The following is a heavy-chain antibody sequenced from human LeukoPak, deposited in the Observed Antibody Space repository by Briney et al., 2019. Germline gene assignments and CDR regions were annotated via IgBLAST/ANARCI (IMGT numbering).Heavy chain of an antibody. CDR2: ISYDGSSE. CDR3: AREHMTYTLFDY. J-gene: IGHJ4*02. Sequence: GGSLRLSCAASGFTFSSYAMHWVRQSPGKGLEWVAVISYDGSSEYYADSVKGRFTISRDNSKNTLYLQMHSLRAEDTAVYYCAREHMTYTLFDYWAREPWSPSPQ. D-gene: IGHD2-2*02. CDR1: GFTFSSYA. V-gene: IGHV3-30-3*01.